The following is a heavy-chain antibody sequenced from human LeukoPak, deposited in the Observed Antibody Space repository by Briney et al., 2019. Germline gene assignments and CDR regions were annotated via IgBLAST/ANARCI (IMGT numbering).Heavy chain of an antibody. J-gene: IGHJ4*02. Sequence: GGSLRLSCAASGSTFSNFALHWVRQAPGKGLEWVAVILYDGGKKYYADFVKGRFTVSRDNSKNTLYLQMNNLRAEDTAVYYCARDEGIWGSNVDYWGQGTLVTVSS. CDR1: GSTFSNFA. V-gene: IGHV3-30*04. CDR3: ARDEGIWGSNVDY. D-gene: IGHD7-27*01. CDR2: ILYDGGKK.